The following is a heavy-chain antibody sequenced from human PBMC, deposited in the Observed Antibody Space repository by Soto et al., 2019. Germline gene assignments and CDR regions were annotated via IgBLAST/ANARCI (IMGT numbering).Heavy chain of an antibody. CDR1: GGPIKTGDYY. Sequence: SETLSLTCNVSGGPIKTGDYYWNWIRQPPGKGLEWIGYVFYSGATNYSPSLKSRAAISMDTSKNQFSLSLTSVTAADTAVYYCARAGFSYGPLLFWGQGILVTVSS. CDR2: VFYSGAT. V-gene: IGHV4-30-4*01. J-gene: IGHJ4*02. CDR3: ARAGFSYGPLLF. D-gene: IGHD3-10*01.